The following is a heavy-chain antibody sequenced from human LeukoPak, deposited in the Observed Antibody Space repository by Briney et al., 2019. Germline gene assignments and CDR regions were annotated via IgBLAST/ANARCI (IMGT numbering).Heavy chain of an antibody. V-gene: IGHV6-1*01. D-gene: IGHD2-2*01. CDR2: TYYRFTWYN. J-gene: IGHJ5*02. Sequence: SQTLSLTCAISGDSASSNGVTWNWIRQSPSRGLEWLGRTYYRFTWYNDYAVSVRGRITVNPDTSKNQFSLHLNSVTPEDTAVYYCARRLTQYDCFDPWGQGILVTVSS. CDR1: GDSASSNGVT. CDR3: ARRLTQYDCFDP.